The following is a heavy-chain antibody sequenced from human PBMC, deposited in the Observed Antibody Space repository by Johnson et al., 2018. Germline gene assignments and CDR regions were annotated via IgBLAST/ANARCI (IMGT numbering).Heavy chain of an antibody. CDR2: IRSKTNSYAT. CDR1: GFTFSGSA. J-gene: IGHJ3*01. V-gene: IGHV3-73*01. CDR3: SPFYSDGSGVETFDV. D-gene: IGHD3-22*01. Sequence: VQLVQSGEGLVQPGGSLKLSCAASGFTFSGSAMHWVRQASGKGLEWLGRIRSKTNSYATVYGASVKGRFTISRDDSKNTAYLQMNSLKTGDTAVYYCSPFYSDGSGVETFDVGGQGTMVTVSS.